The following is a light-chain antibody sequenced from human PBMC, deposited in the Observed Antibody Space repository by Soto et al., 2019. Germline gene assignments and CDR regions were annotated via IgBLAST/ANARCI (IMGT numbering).Light chain of an antibody. CDR1: QSVSSF. V-gene: IGKV3-11*01. CDR2: DAS. Sequence: EIVLTQSPATLSLSPGERATLSCRASQSVSSFLAWFQQKPGQAPRLLIYDASNRATVIPARFSGSGSGTDFALTISSLEPEDFAVYYCQQRRNWPPLTFGGGTKVEIK. J-gene: IGKJ4*01. CDR3: QQRRNWPPLT.